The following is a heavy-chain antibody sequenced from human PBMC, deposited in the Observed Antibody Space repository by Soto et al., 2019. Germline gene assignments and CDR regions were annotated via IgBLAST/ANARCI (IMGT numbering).Heavy chain of an antibody. Sequence: EVQLLESGGGLVQPGGSLRLSCAASGFTFSTYAMSWVRQAPGKGLEWVSAIGVTGGSTYYADSVKGRFTISRDNSKNTLYLQMNSLRAEDTAVYYCAKGYSSGWYGAPNGFDIWGQGTMVTVSS. J-gene: IGHJ3*02. CDR3: AKGYSSGWYGAPNGFDI. CDR1: GFTFSTYA. V-gene: IGHV3-23*01. D-gene: IGHD6-19*01. CDR2: IGVTGGST.